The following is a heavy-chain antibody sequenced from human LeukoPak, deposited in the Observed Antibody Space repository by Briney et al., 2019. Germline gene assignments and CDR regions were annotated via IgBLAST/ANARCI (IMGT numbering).Heavy chain of an antibody. D-gene: IGHD2-2*01. CDR2: ISGSSQYI. Sequence: GGSLRLSCAASAFTFSNYNMNWVRQAPGKGLEWVSSISGSSQYIYYADSVKGRFTVSRDNAKNSLYLQMNSLRAEDTAVYFCARDRQTSCSTSTCSIDHFDYWGQGTLVTVSS. CDR1: AFTFSNYN. V-gene: IGHV3-21*06. J-gene: IGHJ4*02. CDR3: ARDRQTSCSTSTCSIDHFDY.